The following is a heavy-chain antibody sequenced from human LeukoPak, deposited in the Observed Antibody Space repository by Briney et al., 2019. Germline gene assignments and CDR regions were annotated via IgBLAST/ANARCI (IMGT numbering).Heavy chain of an antibody. D-gene: IGHD1-7*01. CDR2: INHSGST. CDR1: GWSFSGYY. J-gene: IGHJ4*02. V-gene: IGHV4-34*01. CDR3: ARVDWNFP. Sequence: SETLSLTCAVYGWSFSGYYWSWIRQPPGKGLEWMGEINHSGSTNYNPSLKGRVTISVDTPKNQCSLKLSSVTAADTAVYYCARVDWNFPWGQGTLVTVSS.